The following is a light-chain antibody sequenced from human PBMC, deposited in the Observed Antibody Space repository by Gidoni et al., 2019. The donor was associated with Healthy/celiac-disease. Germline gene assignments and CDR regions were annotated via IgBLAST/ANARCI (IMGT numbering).Light chain of an antibody. J-gene: IGKJ2*01. V-gene: IGKV3-20*01. CDR2: GAS. Sequence: EIVLTKSPGTLSWSPGERAPLSCRASQSVSSSSLAWYQQKPGQAPRLLIYGASSRATGIPDRFSGSGSGTDFTLTISRLEPEDFAVYYCQQYGTSQYTFGQGTKLEIK. CDR1: QSVSSSS. CDR3: QQYGTSQYT.